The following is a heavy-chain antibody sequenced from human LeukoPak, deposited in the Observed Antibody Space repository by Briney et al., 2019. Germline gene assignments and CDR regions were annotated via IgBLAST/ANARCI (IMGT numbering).Heavy chain of an antibody. Sequence: SETLSLTCTVSGGSISSYYWSWIRQPPGKGLEWIGYIYYSGSTNYNPSLKSRVTISVDTSKNQFSLKLSSVTAADTAVYYCAGGLSFWRFSYYYYYMDVWGKGTTVTVSS. D-gene: IGHD3-3*01. CDR3: AGGLSFWRFSYYYYYMDV. CDR2: IYYSGST. J-gene: IGHJ6*03. CDR1: GGSISSYY. V-gene: IGHV4-59*12.